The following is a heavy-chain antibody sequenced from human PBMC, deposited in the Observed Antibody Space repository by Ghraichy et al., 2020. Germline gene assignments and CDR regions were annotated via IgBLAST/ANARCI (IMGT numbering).Heavy chain of an antibody. CDR2: ISGSGGST. CDR1: GFTFSSYA. V-gene: IGHV3-23*01. D-gene: IGHD1-26*01. J-gene: IGHJ4*02. CDR3: AKISGSYYGGLGFDY. Sequence: GGSLRLSCAASGFTFSSYAMSWVRQAPGKGLEWVSAISGSGGSTYYADSVKGRFTISRDNSKNTLYLQMNSLRAEDTAVYYCAKISGSYYGGLGFDYWGQGTLVTVSS.